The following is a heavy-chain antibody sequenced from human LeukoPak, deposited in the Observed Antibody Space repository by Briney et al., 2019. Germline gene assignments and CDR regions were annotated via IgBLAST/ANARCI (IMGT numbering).Heavy chain of an antibody. D-gene: IGHD2-15*01. CDR2: IYYSGST. J-gene: IGHJ6*03. Sequence: SETLSLTCTVSGGPISSYYWSWIRQPPGKGLEWIGYIYYSGSTNYNPSLKSRVTISVDTSKNQFSLKLSSVTAADTAVYYCAREGMGCSGGSCYSENYYYYMDVWGKGTTVTVSS. CDR3: AREGMGCSGGSCYSENYYYYMDV. V-gene: IGHV4-59*01. CDR1: GGPISSYY.